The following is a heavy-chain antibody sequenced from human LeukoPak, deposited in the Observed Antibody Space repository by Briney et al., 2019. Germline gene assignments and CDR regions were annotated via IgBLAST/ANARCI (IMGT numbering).Heavy chain of an antibody. J-gene: IGHJ5*02. CDR2: IYHSGST. Sequence: SETLSLTCTVSGYSISSGYYWGWIRQPPGKGLGWIGSIYHSGSTYYNPSLKSRVTISVDTSKNQFSLKLSSVTAADTAVYYCARSSGSYYWFDPWGQGTLVTVSS. V-gene: IGHV4-38-2*02. CDR3: ARSSGSYYWFDP. D-gene: IGHD1-26*01. CDR1: GYSISSGYY.